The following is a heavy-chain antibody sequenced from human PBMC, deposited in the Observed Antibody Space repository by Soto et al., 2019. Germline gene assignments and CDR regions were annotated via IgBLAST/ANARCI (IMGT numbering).Heavy chain of an antibody. CDR2: IYYSGST. CDR3: ARDPRMPYDFWSGYPMDV. J-gene: IGHJ6*04. CDR1: GGSISSYY. V-gene: IGHV4-59*01. Sequence: PSETLSLTCTVSGGSISSYYWSWIRQPPGKGLEWIGYIYYSGSTNYNPSLKSRVTISVDTSKNQFSLKLSSVTAADTAVYYCARDPRMPYDFWSGYPMDVRAKRTTVTVSS. D-gene: IGHD3-3*01.